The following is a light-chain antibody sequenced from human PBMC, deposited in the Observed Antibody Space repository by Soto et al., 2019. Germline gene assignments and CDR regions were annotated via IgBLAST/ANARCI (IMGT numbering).Light chain of an antibody. J-gene: IGLJ3*02. Sequence: QSALTQPASVSGSPGQSITISCTGTSSDVGGYNYVSWYQRHPGKAPKLMIYEVSHRPSGVSNRFSGSKSGNTASLTISGLQAEDEADYYCSSYTSSSTLVFGGGTKVTVL. CDR3: SSYTSSSTLV. CDR1: SSDVGGYNY. CDR2: EVS. V-gene: IGLV2-14*01.